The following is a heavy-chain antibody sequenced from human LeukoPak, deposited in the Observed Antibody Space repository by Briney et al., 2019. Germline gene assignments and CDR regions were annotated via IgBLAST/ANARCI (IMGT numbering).Heavy chain of an antibody. D-gene: IGHD3-10*01. CDR3: ARVEGPSRYYCYGMDV. J-gene: IGHJ6*02. CDR2: IYSGGST. CDR1: GFTVSSNY. V-gene: IGHV3-53*01. Sequence: GGSLRLSCAASGFTVSSNYMSWVRQAPGKGLEWVSVIYSGGSTYYADSVKGRFTISRDTSKNTLFLQMNSLRAEDTAVYYCARVEGPSRYYCYGMDVWGQGTTVTVSS.